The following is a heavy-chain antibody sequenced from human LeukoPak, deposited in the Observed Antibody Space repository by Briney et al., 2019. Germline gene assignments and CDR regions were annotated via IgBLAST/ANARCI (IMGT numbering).Heavy chain of an antibody. V-gene: IGHV4-4*02. CDR2: IYHSGST. D-gene: IGHD6-19*01. Sequence: PSETLSLTCAVSGGSISSSNWWSWVRQPPGKGLEWIGEIYHSGSTNYNPSLKSRVTISVDKSKNQFSLKLSSVTAADTAVYYCARGHSSGWYETPHFDYWGQGTPVTVSS. J-gene: IGHJ4*02. CDR3: ARGHSSGWYETPHFDY. CDR1: GGSISSSNW.